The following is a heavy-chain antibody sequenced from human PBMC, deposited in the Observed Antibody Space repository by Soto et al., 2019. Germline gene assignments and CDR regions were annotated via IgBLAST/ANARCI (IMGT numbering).Heavy chain of an antibody. CDR2: ISWNSGSI. Sequence: GGSLRLSCAASGFTFEDYAMRWVRQAPGKGLEWVSGISWNSGSIGYADSVKGRFTISRDNAKNSLYLQMNSLRAEDTALYYCAKSHLYYYDSSGPHDAFDIWGQGTMVTV. V-gene: IGHV3-9*01. D-gene: IGHD3-22*01. J-gene: IGHJ3*02. CDR3: AKSHLYYYDSSGPHDAFDI. CDR1: GFTFEDYA.